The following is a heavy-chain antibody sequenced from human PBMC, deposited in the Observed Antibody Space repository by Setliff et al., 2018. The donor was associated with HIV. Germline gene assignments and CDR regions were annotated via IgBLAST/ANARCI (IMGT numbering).Heavy chain of an antibody. Sequence: PSETLSLTCAVSGYSISSGYYWGWIRQTPGKGLEWIGEINQSGRTNNNPSLKSRVTISIDTSNNQFSLKMTSMTAADTAVYYCVGGIRGARFSPWGQGTLVTVSS. J-gene: IGHJ5*02. CDR3: VGGIRGARFSP. CDR1: GYSISSGYY. CDR2: INQSGRT. V-gene: IGHV4-38-2*01. D-gene: IGHD3-10*01.